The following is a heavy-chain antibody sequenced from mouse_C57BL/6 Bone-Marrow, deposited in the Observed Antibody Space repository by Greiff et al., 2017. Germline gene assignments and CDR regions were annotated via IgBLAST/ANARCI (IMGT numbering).Heavy chain of an antibody. CDR3: ATNWGFDD. J-gene: IGHJ2*01. CDR1: GYTFTSYT. Sequence: VQLQQSGAELARPGASVKMSCKASGYTFTSYTMHWVKQRPGQGLEWIGYINPSSGYTKYNQKFKDKATLTADKSSSTAYMQLSSLTSEDSAVYYCATNWGFDDWGQGTTLTVSS. CDR2: INPSSGYT. V-gene: IGHV1-4*01. D-gene: IGHD4-1*01.